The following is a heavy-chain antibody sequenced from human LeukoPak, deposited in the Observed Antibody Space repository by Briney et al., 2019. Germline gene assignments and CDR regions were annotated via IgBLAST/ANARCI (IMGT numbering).Heavy chain of an antibody. V-gene: IGHV3-7*01. Sequence: PGGALRLSRVASRFTFGAYLMSSVRPAPGEGREWVANIKQDGTEQYYVHSVKGRFTISRDNEKSSLYLQMNRLRAEDTAVYFCARDQVGARYDYWGQGALVAVSS. J-gene: IGHJ4*02. D-gene: IGHD1-26*01. CDR3: ARDQVGARYDY. CDR1: RFTFGAYL. CDR2: IKQDGTEQ.